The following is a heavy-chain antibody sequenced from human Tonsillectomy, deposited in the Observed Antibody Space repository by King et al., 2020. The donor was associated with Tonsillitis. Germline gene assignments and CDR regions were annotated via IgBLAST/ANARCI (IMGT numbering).Heavy chain of an antibody. CDR1: GGSISSSSYY. J-gene: IGHJ4*02. Sequence: QLQESGPGLVKPSETLSLTCTVSGGSISSSSYYWGWIRQPPGQGLEWIGSIYYSGSTYYNPSLKSRVTISVDTSKNQFSLKLSSVTAADTAVYYCARDLGFYGPKEYYFDYWGQGTLVTVSS. D-gene: IGHD2/OR15-2a*01. V-gene: IGHV4-39*02. CDR2: IYYSGST. CDR3: ARDLGFYGPKEYYFDY.